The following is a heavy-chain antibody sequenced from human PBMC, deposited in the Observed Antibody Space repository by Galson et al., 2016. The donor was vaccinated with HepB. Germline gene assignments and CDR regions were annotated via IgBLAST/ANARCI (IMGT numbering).Heavy chain of an antibody. CDR2: IDPSDSYT. J-gene: IGHJ4*02. CDR1: GYRFTSYW. CDR3: ARRLGYCTNDVCPGSDY. V-gene: IGHV5-10-1*01. Sequence: QSGAEVKKPGESLRISCKGSGYRFTSYWISWVRQKPGKGLEWMGRIDPSDSYTNYSPSFQGHVTISSDKSITTTCLQWSSLKASDTAIYYCARRLGYCTNDVCPGSDYWGQGTLVTGAS. D-gene: IGHD2-8*01.